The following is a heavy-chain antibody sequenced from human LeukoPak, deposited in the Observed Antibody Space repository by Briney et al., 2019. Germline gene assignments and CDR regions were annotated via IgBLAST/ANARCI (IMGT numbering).Heavy chain of an antibody. CDR1: GFTFSSFA. J-gene: IGHJ4*02. Sequence: PGGSLRLSCAASGFTFSSFAMNWLRQAPGKGLAWVAYISGTSGSIYYADSVKGRFSIARDNAKNSLYLQMNSLRAEDTAVYYCARDEPGGRATTNDYWGQGTLVTVSS. V-gene: IGHV3-48*01. CDR3: ARDEPGGRATTNDY. CDR2: ISGTSGSI. D-gene: IGHD1-26*01.